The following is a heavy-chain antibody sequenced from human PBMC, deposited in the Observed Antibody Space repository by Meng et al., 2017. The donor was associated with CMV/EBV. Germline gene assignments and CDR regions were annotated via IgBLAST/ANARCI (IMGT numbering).Heavy chain of an antibody. D-gene: IGHD6-19*01. V-gene: IGHV4-34*01. CDR2: INHSGST. J-gene: IGHJ4*02. Sequence: VYVGSFRGYYWSWIHQPPGKVLGWIGEINHSGSTNYSPSLKSRVTISVDTSKNQFSLKLSSVTAADTAVYYCARGVRKGSGWYDFDYWGQGTLVTVSS. CDR1: VGSFRGYY. CDR3: ARGVRKGSGWYDFDY.